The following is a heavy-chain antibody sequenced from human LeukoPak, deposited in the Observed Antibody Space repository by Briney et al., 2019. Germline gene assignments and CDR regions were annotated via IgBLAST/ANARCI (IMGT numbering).Heavy chain of an antibody. CDR1: RFTFRNYA. CDR2: ISSDGTNK. CDR3: ARHPRGLRYFDWSYYFDY. Sequence: GGSLRLSCAASRFTFRNYAMHWVRQAPGKGLEWVAVISSDGTNKDYADSVKGRFSISRDNSKNTFYLQMNRLRADDTAVYYCARHPRGLRYFDWSYYFDYWGQGTLVTVSS. D-gene: IGHD3-9*01. V-gene: IGHV3-30*04. J-gene: IGHJ4*02.